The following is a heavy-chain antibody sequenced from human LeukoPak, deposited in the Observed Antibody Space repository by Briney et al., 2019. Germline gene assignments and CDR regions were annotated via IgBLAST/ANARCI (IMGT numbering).Heavy chain of an antibody. D-gene: IGHD5-18*01. J-gene: IGHJ4*02. CDR2: IYPGDSDT. Sequence: GESLKISCKGSGYSFTTYWIGWVRQMPGKGLEWMGIIYPGDSDTRYGPSFRGQVTISADKSITTASLQWSSLKASDTAMYYCARVGYSYGYFDYWGQGTLVTVSS. V-gene: IGHV5-51*01. CDR1: GYSFTTYW. CDR3: ARVGYSYGYFDY.